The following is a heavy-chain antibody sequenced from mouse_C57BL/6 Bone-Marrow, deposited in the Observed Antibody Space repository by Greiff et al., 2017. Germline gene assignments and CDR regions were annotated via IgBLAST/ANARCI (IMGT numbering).Heavy chain of an antibody. D-gene: IGHD2-10*01. Sequence: ESGPGLVKPSQSLSLTCSVTGYSITSGYYWNWIRQFPGNKLEWMGYISYDGNNNYNPSLNNRISITRDTSKNQFFLKLNSVTTEDTATYYGASRLLYRGYAMDYWGQGTSVTVSS. V-gene: IGHV3-6*01. CDR1: GYSITSGYY. J-gene: IGHJ4*01. CDR3: ASRLLYRGYAMDY. CDR2: ISYDGNN.